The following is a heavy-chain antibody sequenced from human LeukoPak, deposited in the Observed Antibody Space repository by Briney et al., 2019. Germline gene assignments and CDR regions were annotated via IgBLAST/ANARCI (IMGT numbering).Heavy chain of an antibody. Sequence: ASVKVSCKASGYTFTSYGISWVRQAPGQGLEWMGWISAYNGNTNYAQELQGRVTMTTDTSTSTAYMELRSLRSDDTAVYYCARQYSSGWYMSAFDIWGQGTMVTVSS. CDR1: GYTFTSYG. V-gene: IGHV1-18*01. CDR3: ARQYSSGWYMSAFDI. CDR2: ISAYNGNT. J-gene: IGHJ3*02. D-gene: IGHD6-19*01.